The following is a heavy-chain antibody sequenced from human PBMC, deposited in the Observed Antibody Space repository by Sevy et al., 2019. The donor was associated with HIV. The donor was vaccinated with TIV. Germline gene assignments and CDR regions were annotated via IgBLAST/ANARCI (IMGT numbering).Heavy chain of an antibody. D-gene: IGHD3-22*01. CDR2: IYPGDSDT. CDR1: GYRFTSYF. Sequence: GESLKISCKASGYRFTSYFIGWVRQMPGKGLAWMGIIYPGDSDTRYSPSFQGQVTFSADKSMNTAYLHWSSLKASDTATYYCARRYYENSGLHQGFDYWGQGTLVTVSS. V-gene: IGHV5-51*01. J-gene: IGHJ4*02. CDR3: ARRYYENSGLHQGFDY.